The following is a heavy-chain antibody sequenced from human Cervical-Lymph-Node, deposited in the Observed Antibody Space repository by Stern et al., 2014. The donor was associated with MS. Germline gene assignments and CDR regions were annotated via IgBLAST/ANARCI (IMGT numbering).Heavy chain of an antibody. CDR1: GGSFSDYA. J-gene: IGHJ4*02. CDR3: ARLSTNANYYTDF. V-gene: IGHV1-69*01. D-gene: IGHD3-22*01. Sequence: QMQLVQSGTEVKKPGSSVKVSCKATGGSFSDYAINWVRQAPGQGLEWMGGIIPMFGTADYAQKFQGKVTITADESTTTAYLELNSLRSDDTAVYYCARLSTNANYYTDFWGQGTLVAVSS. CDR2: IIPMFGTA.